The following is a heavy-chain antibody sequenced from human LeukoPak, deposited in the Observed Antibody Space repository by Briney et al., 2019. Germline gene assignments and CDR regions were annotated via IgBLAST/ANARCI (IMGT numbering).Heavy chain of an antibody. Sequence: SLRLSCTASGFTFGDYAMSWFRQAPGKGLEWVGFIRSKAYGGTTEYAASVKGRFTISRDDSKSIAYLQMNSLKTEDTAVYYCTRLIMTTVTPFDYLGQGTLVTVSS. CDR1: GFTFGDYA. D-gene: IGHD4-17*01. J-gene: IGHJ4*02. CDR2: IRSKAYGGTT. CDR3: TRLIMTTVTPFDY. V-gene: IGHV3-49*03.